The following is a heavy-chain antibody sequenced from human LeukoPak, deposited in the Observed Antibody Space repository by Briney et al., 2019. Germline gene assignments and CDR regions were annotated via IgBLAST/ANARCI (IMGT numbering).Heavy chain of an antibody. Sequence: PGGSLRLSCAASGFTVSSNYMSWVRQAPGKGLGWVSVIYSGGSTYYADSVKGRFTISRDNSKNTLYLQMNSLRAEDTAVYYCVRERRGWFDDILTGHISWGQGTLVTVSS. J-gene: IGHJ5*02. CDR3: VRERRGWFDDILTGHIS. D-gene: IGHD3-9*01. V-gene: IGHV3-66*01. CDR2: IYSGGST. CDR1: GFTVSSNY.